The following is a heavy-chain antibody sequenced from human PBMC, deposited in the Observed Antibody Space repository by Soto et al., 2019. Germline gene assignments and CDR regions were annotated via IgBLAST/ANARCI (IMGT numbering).Heavy chain of an antibody. J-gene: IGHJ4*02. CDR3: ARMFAVVTPIDFDY. Sequence: TSATLSITCNVSGGSVSSGGYYWSWVRQNAEKGLEWIGYHYNDGSTFYNPALQSRAVISVDRTKDHLFLDLRSVTAADTAVYYCARMFAVVTPIDFDYWGQGTLVTVSS. V-gene: IGHV4-31*03. CDR1: GGSVSSGGYY. D-gene: IGHD2-21*02. CDR2: HYNDGST.